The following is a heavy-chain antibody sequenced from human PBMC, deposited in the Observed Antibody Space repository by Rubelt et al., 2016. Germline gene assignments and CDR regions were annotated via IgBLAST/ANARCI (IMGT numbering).Heavy chain of an antibody. D-gene: IGHD1-26*01. CDR1: GYTFTSYG. CDR2: ISAYNGNT. V-gene: IGHV1-18*01. Sequence: QVQLVQSGAEVKKPGASVKVSCKASGYTFTSYGISWVRQAPGQGLEWMGWISAYNGNTNYAQKLQGRVTMTTVTPTNTAYRGLGRLRSEDTAVYYWARGGSGTSSAFDYWGQGTLVTVSS. J-gene: IGHJ4*02. CDR3: ARGGSGTSSAFDY.